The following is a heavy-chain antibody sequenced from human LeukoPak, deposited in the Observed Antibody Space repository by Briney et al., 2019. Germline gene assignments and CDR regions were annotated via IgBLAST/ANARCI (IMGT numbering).Heavy chain of an antibody. V-gene: IGHV4-4*07. D-gene: IGHD3-10*02. CDR2: IYTTGTT. CDR1: AGSINIYY. CDR3: GRQRYTANNYVVDY. Sequence: PSETLSLTCTVSAGSINIYYWGRVRQPAGKGLEWIGRIYTTGTTNYSPSLKSRLTMSVDTSKNKFSLSLRSVTAADTAVYYCGRQRYTANNYVVDYWGQGTLVTVSS. J-gene: IGHJ4*02.